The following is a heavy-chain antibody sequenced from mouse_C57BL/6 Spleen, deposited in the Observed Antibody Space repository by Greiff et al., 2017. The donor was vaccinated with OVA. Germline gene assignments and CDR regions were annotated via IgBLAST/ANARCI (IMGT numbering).Heavy chain of an antibody. V-gene: IGHV5-4*01. CDR1: GFTFSSYA. J-gene: IGHJ3*01. Sequence: DVMLVESGGGLVKPGGSLKLSCAASGFTFSSYAMSWVRQTPEKRLEWVATISDGGSYTYYPDNVKGRFTISRDNAKNNLYLQMSHLKSEDTAMYYCARDPAFITTVVAPAYWGQGTLVTVSA. CDR3: ARDPAFITTVVAPAY. D-gene: IGHD1-1*01. CDR2: ISDGGSYT.